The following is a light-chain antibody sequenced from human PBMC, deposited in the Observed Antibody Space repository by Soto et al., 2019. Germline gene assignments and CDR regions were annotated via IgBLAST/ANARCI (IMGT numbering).Light chain of an antibody. Sequence: QSVLKQPPSVSGAPGQRVTISCTGSSSNIGAGYDVHWYQQLPGTAPKLLIYGNSNRPSGVPDRFSGSKSGTSASLAITGLQAEYEADYYCQSYDSSLSAHVVFGGGTKLTVL. V-gene: IGLV1-40*01. CDR3: QSYDSSLSAHVV. CDR1: SSNIGAGYD. CDR2: GNS. J-gene: IGLJ2*01.